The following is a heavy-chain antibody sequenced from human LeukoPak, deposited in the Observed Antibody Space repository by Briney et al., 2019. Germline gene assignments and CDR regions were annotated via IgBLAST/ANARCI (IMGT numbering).Heavy chain of an antibody. CDR3: AKSVAAAMAFDI. D-gene: IGHD6-13*01. J-gene: IGHJ3*02. CDR1: GFTFSGYA. V-gene: IGHV3-48*01. Sequence: GGSLRLSCAASGFTFSGYAMNWVRQAPGKGLEWVAYISSSSGTIYYTDSVKGRFTISRDNAKNSVFLQMNSLRAEDMALYYCAKSVAAAMAFDIWGQGTMVTVSS. CDR2: ISSSSGTI.